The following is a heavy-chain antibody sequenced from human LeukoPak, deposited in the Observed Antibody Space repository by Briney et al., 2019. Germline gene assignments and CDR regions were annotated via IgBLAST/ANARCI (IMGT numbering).Heavy chain of an antibody. CDR3: AREHFGSGSCPDY. V-gene: IGHV3-33*01. J-gene: IGHJ4*02. CDR2: TWYDGRNK. Sequence: PGTSLRLSCAASGITFNAIHWVRQAPDKGLEWVALTWYDGRNKYYADSVKGRFTISIDNSKNMVYLHMNSLRADDTAVYYCAREHFGSGSCPDYWGQGTLVTVSS. CDR1: GITFNA. D-gene: IGHD3-10*01.